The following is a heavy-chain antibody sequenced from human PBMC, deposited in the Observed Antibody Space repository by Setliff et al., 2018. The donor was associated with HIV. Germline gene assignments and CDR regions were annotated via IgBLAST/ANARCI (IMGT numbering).Heavy chain of an antibody. CDR1: GASIRATSYP. J-gene: IGHJ4*02. D-gene: IGHD4-17*01. V-gene: IGHV4-39*01. Sequence: SETLSLTCNVTGASIRATSYPWGWVRQAPGKGLEWIGSTYYTGNTYYNPSFKSRVTISVDTSTNQFSLRLTSVTASDTAVYFCARHYQDYVFDNWGRGTLVTSPQ. CDR3: ARHYQDYVFDN. CDR2: TYYTGNT.